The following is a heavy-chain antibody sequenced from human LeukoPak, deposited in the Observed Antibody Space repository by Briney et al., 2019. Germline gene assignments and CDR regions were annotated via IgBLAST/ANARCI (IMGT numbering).Heavy chain of an antibody. V-gene: IGHV5-51*01. CDR2: IYPADGDT. D-gene: IGHD3-10*01. J-gene: IGHJ4*02. CDR1: EFSFTSYW. CDR3: ARLRSGYGSGSFDY. Sequence: GESLKISCKGSEFSFTSYWIAWVRQMPGRGLEYMAIIYPADGDTRDSPSFQGQVTISADTSISTAYLQWSSLKASDTAIYFCARLRSGYGSGSFDYWGQGTLITVSS.